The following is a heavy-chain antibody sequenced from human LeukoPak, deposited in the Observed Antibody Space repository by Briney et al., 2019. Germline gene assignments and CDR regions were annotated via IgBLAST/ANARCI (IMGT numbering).Heavy chain of an antibody. D-gene: IGHD3-9*01. CDR1: GFTFGDYA. J-gene: IGHJ4*02. Sequence: GGSLRLSCTASGFTFGDYAMSWFRQAPGKGLEWVGFIRSKAYGGTTEYAASVKGRFTISRDDSKSIAYLQMNSLKTEDTAVYYCTRVKSPLYDILTGYYESWLFDYWGQGTLVTVSS. V-gene: IGHV3-49*03. CDR2: IRSKAYGGTT. CDR3: TRVKSPLYDILTGYYESWLFDY.